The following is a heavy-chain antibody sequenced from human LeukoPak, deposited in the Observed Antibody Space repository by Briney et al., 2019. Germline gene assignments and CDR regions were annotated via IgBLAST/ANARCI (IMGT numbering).Heavy chain of an antibody. V-gene: IGHV3-30*18. CDR1: GFTFSSYG. CDR3: AKETFGRDYSRFDY. J-gene: IGHJ4*02. Sequence: GGSLRLSCAASGFTFSSYGMHWVRQAPGKGLEWVAVISYDGSNKYYADSVKGRFTISRDNSKNTLYLQMNSLRAEDTAVYYCAKETFGRDYSRFDYWGQGTLVTVSS. CDR2: ISYDGSNK. D-gene: IGHD3-22*01.